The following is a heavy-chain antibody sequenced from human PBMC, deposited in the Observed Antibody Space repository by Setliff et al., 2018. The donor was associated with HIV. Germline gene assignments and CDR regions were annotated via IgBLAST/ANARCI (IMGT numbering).Heavy chain of an antibody. CDR3: ALDGAGGWLRPMPDY. CDR1: GFTLSEVS. CDR2: FDPQDGET. D-gene: IGHD5-12*01. Sequence: GASVKVSCKVFGFTLSEVSIHWVRQAHGKGLEWMGYFDPQDGETVYAQKFQGRVTMTEDTSIDTAYMELTRLRSEDTAVYYCALDGAGGWLRPMPDYWGQGTLVTVXS. V-gene: IGHV1-24*01. J-gene: IGHJ4*02.